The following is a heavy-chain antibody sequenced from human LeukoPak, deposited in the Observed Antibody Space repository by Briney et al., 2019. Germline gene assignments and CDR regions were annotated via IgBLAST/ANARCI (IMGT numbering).Heavy chain of an antibody. CDR2: IYYSGST. V-gene: IGHV4-59*01. Sequence: PSETLSLTCTVSGGSISSYYWSWIRQPPGKGLEWIGYIYYSGSTNYNPSLKSRVTISVDTSKNQFSLKLSSVTAADTAVYYCARAYSGYLLDYWGQGTLVTVS. CDR1: GGSISSYY. CDR3: ARAYSGYLLDY. J-gene: IGHJ4*02. D-gene: IGHD5-12*01.